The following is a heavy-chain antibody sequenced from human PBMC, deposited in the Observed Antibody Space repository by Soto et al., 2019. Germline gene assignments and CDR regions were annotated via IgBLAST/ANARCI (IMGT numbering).Heavy chain of an antibody. CDR1: GGSISSSSYY. CDR3: ARLIVATFDY. CDR2: IYYSGCT. J-gene: IGHJ4*02. D-gene: IGHD5-12*01. V-gene: IGHV4-39*01. Sequence: QLQLQESGPGLVKPSETLSLTCTVSGGSISSSSYYLGWIRQPPVKGLEWIGSIYYSGCTYYTPSRTSRVTISVDTSKNQFSLQLSSVTAADTAVYYCARLIVATFDYWGQGTLVTVSS.